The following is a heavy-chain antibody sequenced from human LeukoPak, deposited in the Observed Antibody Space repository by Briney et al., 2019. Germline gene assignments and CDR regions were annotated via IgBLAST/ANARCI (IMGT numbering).Heavy chain of an antibody. D-gene: IGHD3-10*01. CDR1: GFTFSSYG. CDR3: AREGGAGGYYFDY. CDR2: IWYDGSNK. Sequence: GGSLRLSCAASGFTFSSYGMHWVRQAPGKGLEWVAVIWYDGSNKYYADSVKGRFTISRDNSKNTLYLQMNSLRAEDTAVYYCAREGGAGGYYFDYWGQGSLVTVSS. J-gene: IGHJ4*02. V-gene: IGHV3-33*01.